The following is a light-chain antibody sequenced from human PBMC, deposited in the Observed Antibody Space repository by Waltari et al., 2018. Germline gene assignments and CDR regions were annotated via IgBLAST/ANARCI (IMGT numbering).Light chain of an antibody. V-gene: IGLV3-9*01. CDR3: QVWDSTIEV. Sequence: SYDLSQPVSVSVALGQTATISCWEDNIGGRFVHWYQQKSGQAPVLVIYRDNERPSGIPDRFSGSNPGKTATLTITGAQAEDEADYYCQVWDSTIEVFGGGTRLTVL. J-gene: IGLJ2*01. CDR2: RDN. CDR1: NIGGRF.